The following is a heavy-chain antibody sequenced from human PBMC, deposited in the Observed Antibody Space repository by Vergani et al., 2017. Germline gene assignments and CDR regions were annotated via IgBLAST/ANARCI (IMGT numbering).Heavy chain of an antibody. CDR2: IIPILGIA. CDR3: ARVPEVAATGWFDP. J-gene: IGHJ5*02. CDR1: GGTFSSYT. V-gene: IGHV1-69*02. D-gene: IGHD2-15*01. Sequence: QVQLVQSGAEVKKPGSSVKVSCKASGGTFSSYTISWVRQAPGQGLEWVGRIIPILGIANYAQKFQGRVTITADKSTSTAYMELSSLRSEDTTVYYCARVPEVAATGWFDPGGQGTLVTVSS.